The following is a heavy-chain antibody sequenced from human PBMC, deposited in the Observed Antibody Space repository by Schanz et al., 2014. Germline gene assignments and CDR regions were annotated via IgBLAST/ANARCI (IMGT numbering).Heavy chain of an antibody. CDR3: AKDHPSSGWPAFDY. CDR1: GFTVNNYA. V-gene: IGHV3-23*04. CDR2: ITRQGTT. Sequence: VQLVESGGGVVQPGRSLRLSCTVSGFTVNNYAMNWVRQAPGRGLEWVSGITRQGTTYYGDFVRGRFSISRDLSSNTLYLQMNSLRADDSAIYYCAKDHPSSGWPAFDYWGQGTLVTVSS. D-gene: IGHD6-19*01. J-gene: IGHJ4*02.